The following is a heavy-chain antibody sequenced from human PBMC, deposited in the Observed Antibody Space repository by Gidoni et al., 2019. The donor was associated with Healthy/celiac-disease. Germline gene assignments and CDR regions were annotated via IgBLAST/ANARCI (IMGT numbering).Heavy chain of an antibody. CDR2: LSNCGSNK. CDR1: GFPFSSYA. D-gene: IGHD3-10*01. Sequence: QVQLVASGGGVVQPGRSLRLSCADSGFPFSSYAMHWVPQAPGQGRGWVSVLSNCGSNKSYADSVKGRFTISRDNSKNTLYLQMNSLRAEDTAVYYCARAITMVRGVIITPYYYYGMDVWGQGTTVTVSS. V-gene: IGHV3-30-3*01. CDR3: ARAITMVRGVIITPYYYYGMDV. J-gene: IGHJ6*02.